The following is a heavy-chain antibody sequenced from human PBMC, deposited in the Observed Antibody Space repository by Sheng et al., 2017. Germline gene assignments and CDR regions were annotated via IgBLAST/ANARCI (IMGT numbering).Heavy chain of an antibody. D-gene: IGHD1-26*01. Sequence: QVQLQESGPGLVKPSQTLSLTCTVSGWSISSGSYYWSWIRQPAGKGLEWIGRMYTSGSSNYNPSLESRVTISLDTSKKQFSLKLNSVTAADTAVYYCVRGSGSYKDWGQGTQVTVSS. V-gene: IGHV4-61*02. CDR3: VRGSGSYKD. CDR1: GWSISSGSYY. CDR2: MYTSGSS. J-gene: IGHJ4*02.